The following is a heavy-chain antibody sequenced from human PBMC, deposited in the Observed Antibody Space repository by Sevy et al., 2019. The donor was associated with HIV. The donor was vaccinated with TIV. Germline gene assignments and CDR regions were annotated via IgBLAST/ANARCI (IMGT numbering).Heavy chain of an antibody. CDR3: ARGWGYCTNGVCYTHSNWFDP. D-gene: IGHD2-8*01. Sequence: SETLSLTCAVYGGSFSGYYWSWIRQPPGKGLEWIGEINHSGSTNYNPSLKSRVTISVDMSKNQFSLKLSSVTAADTAVYYCARGWGYCTNGVCYTHSNWFDPWGQGTLVTVSS. V-gene: IGHV4-34*01. J-gene: IGHJ5*02. CDR2: INHSGST. CDR1: GGSFSGYY.